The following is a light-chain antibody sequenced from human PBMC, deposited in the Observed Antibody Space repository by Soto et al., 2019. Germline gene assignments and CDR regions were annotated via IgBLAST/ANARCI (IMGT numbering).Light chain of an antibody. J-gene: IGLJ3*02. V-gene: IGLV1-51*02. CDR3: GTWDNSLGAWE. CDR2: ESN. Sequence: QAVVTQPPSVSAAPGQTVTISCSGSTSNIGSNYVSWYQQFPGTTPTLLIFESNKRPSGIPDRFSGSKSGTSATLGITGLQTGDEADYYCGTWDNSLGAWEFGGGTKLTVL. CDR1: TSNIGSNY.